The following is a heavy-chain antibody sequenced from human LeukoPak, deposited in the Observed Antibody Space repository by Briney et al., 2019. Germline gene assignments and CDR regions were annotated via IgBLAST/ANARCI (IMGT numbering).Heavy chain of an antibody. CDR1: GFTFSSYA. J-gene: IGHJ4*02. D-gene: IGHD2-2*01. V-gene: IGHV3-30-3*01. CDR2: ISYDGSNK. Sequence: GRSLRLSCAASGFTFSSYAMHWVRQAPGKGLEWVAVISYDGSNKYYADSVKGRFTISRDNSKNTLYLQMNSLRAEDTAVYYCARDWEIVVVPAAMLAGFDYWGQGTLVTVSP. CDR3: ARDWEIVVVPAAMLAGFDY.